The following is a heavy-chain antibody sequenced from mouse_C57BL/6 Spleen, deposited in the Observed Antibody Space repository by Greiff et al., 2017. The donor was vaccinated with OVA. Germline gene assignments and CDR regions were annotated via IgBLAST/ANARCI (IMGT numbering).Heavy chain of an antibody. CDR1: GYTFPSYG. Sequence: VQLQESGAELARPGASVKLSCKASGYTFPSYGISWVTQRTGQGLEWIGEIYPRSGNPYYNEKFKGKATLTADQSSSTAYMELRSLTSEDSAVYFCARSLYGNSDYWGQGTTLTVSS. CDR3: ARSLYGNSDY. D-gene: IGHD2-1*01. V-gene: IGHV1-81*01. J-gene: IGHJ2*01. CDR2: IYPRSGNP.